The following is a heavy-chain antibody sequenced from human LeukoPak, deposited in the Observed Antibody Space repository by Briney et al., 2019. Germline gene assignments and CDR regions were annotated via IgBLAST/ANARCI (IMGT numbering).Heavy chain of an antibody. J-gene: IGHJ4*02. D-gene: IGHD1-1*01. CDR2: IYYGGST. V-gene: IGHV4-59*01. Sequence: SETLSLTCTVSGGSISGYYWSWIRQPPGKGLEWIGYIYYGGSTNYNPSLKSRVTISVDVSKSQFSLKLSSVTAADTAVYYCARTDSGTAIDYWGQGTLVTVSS. CDR3: ARTDSGTAIDY. CDR1: GGSISGYY.